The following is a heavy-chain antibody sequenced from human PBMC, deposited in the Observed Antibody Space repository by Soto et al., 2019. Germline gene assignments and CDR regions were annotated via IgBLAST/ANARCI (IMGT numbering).Heavy chain of an antibody. J-gene: IGHJ4*02. CDR2: IFWDDDK. CDR3: AHRSRGYAYYFDQ. V-gene: IGHV2-5*02. D-gene: IGHD5-12*01. Sequence: QITLKESGPTLAKPTQTLTLTCSFSGFSLSTRGVGVGXIXXXXXXXLEWLALIFWDDDKWYSPSLRSRLTISEDTSKNQVVLIMTNMDPVDTATYYCAHRSRGYAYYFDQWGQGTLVTVSS. CDR1: GFSLSTRGVG.